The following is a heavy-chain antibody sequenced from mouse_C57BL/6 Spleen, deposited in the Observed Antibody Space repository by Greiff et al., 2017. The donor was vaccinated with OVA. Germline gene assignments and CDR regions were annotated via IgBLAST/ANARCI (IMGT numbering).Heavy chain of an antibody. CDR1: GYTFTSYW. V-gene: IGHV1-52*01. CDR2: IDPSDSET. Sequence: QVQLQQPGAELVRPGSSVKLSCKASGYTFTSYWMHWVKQRPIQGLEWIGNIDPSDSETHYNQKFKDKATLTVDKSSSTAYMQLSSLTSEDSAVYYWARGDYYGSSTGYFDVWGTGTTVTVSS. D-gene: IGHD1-1*01. J-gene: IGHJ1*03. CDR3: ARGDYYGSSTGYFDV.